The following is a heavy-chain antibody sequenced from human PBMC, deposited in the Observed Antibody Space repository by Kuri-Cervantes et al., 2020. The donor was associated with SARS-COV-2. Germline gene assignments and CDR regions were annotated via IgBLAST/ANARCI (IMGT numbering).Heavy chain of an antibody. V-gene: IGHV3-20*04. CDR1: GFTFSNSD. J-gene: IGHJ4*02. CDR2: INWNGGST. D-gene: IGHD6-19*01. CDR3: ARGGYSSGWFAYYFDY. Sequence: GESLKISCAASGFTFSNSDMNWVRQAPGKGLEWVSGINWNGGSTGYADSVKGRFTISRDNAKNSLYLQMNSLRAEDTALYYCARGGYSSGWFAYYFDYWGQGTLVTVSS.